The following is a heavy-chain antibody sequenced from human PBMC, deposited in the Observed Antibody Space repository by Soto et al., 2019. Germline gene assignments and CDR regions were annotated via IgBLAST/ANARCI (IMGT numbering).Heavy chain of an antibody. Sequence: SETLSLTCTVSGGSISSYYWSWIRQPPGKGLEWIGYIYYSGSTNYNPSLKSRVTISVDTSKNQFSLKLSSVTAADTAVYYCASGESVCSLWGCPYYYYGMDVWGQGTTVTVSS. V-gene: IGHV4-59*01. CDR2: IYYSGST. CDR1: GGSISSYY. D-gene: IGHD2-15*01. CDR3: ASGESVCSLWGCPYYYYGMDV. J-gene: IGHJ6*02.